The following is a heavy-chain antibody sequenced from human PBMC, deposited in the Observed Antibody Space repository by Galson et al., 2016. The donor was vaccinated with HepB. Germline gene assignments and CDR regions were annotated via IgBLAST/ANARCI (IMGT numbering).Heavy chain of an antibody. D-gene: IGHD4-17*01. CDR2: MSSSSIHI. V-gene: IGHV3-21*03. CDR1: GFTFSSYS. CDR3: AKDPNGDYIGAYDS. Sequence: SLRLSCAASGFTFSSYSMNWVRQAPGKGLEWVSSMSSSSIHIYYADSVKGRFTISRDNAKNSLYLQMNSLRAEDTALYYCAKDPNGDYIGAYDSWGQGTLVTVSS. J-gene: IGHJ4*02.